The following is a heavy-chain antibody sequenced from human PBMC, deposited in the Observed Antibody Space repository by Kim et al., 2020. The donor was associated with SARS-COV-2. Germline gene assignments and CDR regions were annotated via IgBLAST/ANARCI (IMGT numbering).Heavy chain of an antibody. Sequence: SETLSLTCTVSGGSISSSSYYWGWIRQPPGKGLEWIGSIYYSGSTYYNPSLKSRVTISVDTSKNQFSLKLSSVTAADTAVYYCARVGVMGFGELLSSPDAFDIWGQGTMVTVSS. D-gene: IGHD3-10*01. CDR2: IYYSGST. J-gene: IGHJ3*02. CDR3: ARVGVMGFGELLSSPDAFDI. CDR1: GGSISSSSYY. V-gene: IGHV4-39*07.